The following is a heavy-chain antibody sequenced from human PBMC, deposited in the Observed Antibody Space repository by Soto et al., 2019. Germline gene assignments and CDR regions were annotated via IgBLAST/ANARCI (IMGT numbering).Heavy chain of an antibody. D-gene: IGHD3-10*01. J-gene: IGHJ1*01. CDR2: INANGGST. V-gene: IGHV1-46*01. CDR1: GYTFISFY. CDR3: ARPIKMVRGSPLGF. Sequence: QVQLEQSGAEVKKPGASVKVSCKTIGYTFISFYLHWVRQAPGEGLEWMGVINANGGSTTYSQNFTGRVSMATDTSTSTVYMELSSLRPADTAVYYCARPIKMVRGSPLGFWGQGTLVTVSS.